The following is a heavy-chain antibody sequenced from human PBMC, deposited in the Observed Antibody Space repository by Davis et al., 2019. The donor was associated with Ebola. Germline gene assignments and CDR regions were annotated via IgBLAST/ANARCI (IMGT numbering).Heavy chain of an antibody. D-gene: IGHD4-11*01. Sequence: GESLKISCAASGFTFSSYGMHWVRQAPGKGLEWVAVIWYDGSNKYYADSVKGRFTISRDNSKNTLYLQMNSLRAEDTAVYYCARGQRTTVSPDYYYYGMDVWGQGTTVTVSS. CDR2: IWYDGSNK. V-gene: IGHV3-33*01. J-gene: IGHJ6*02. CDR1: GFTFSSYG. CDR3: ARGQRTTVSPDYYYYGMDV.